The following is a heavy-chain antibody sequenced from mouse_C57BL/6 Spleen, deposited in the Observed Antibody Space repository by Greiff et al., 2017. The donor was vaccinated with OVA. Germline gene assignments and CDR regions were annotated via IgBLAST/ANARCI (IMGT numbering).Heavy chain of an antibody. CDR2: IDPSDSYT. V-gene: IGHV1-69*01. Sequence: QVQLQQSGAELVRPGASVTLSCKASGYTFTDYEMHWVKQRPGQGLEWIGEIDPSDSYTNYNQKFKGKSTLTVDKSSSTAYMQLSSLTSEDSAVYYCARTGYDYGFAYWGQGTLVTVSA. J-gene: IGHJ3*01. CDR1: GYTFTDYE. CDR3: ARTGYDYGFAY. D-gene: IGHD2-4*01.